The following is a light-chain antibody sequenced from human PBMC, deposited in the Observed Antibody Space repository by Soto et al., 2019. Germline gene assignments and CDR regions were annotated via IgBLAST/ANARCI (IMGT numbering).Light chain of an antibody. V-gene: IGKV1-5*03. Sequence: DIQMTQSPSTLSGSVGDRVTIPCRASQTISSWLAWYQQKPGKAPKLLIYKASSLESGVPSRFSGSGSGTEFTLTISSLQPDDFATYYCQQYNSYSRTFGQGTKVDIK. J-gene: IGKJ1*01. CDR2: KAS. CDR3: QQYNSYSRT. CDR1: QTISSW.